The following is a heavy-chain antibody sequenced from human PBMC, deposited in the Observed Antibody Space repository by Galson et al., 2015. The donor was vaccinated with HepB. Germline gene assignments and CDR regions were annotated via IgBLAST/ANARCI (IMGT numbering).Heavy chain of an antibody. V-gene: IGHV4-31*03. Sequence: TLSLTCTVSGGSISSGGYYWSWIRQHPGKGLEWIGYIYYSGSTYYNPSLKSRVTISVDTSKNQFSLKLSSVTAADTAVYYCARDYYDSSGYSGMIAFDIWGQGTMVTVSS. CDR3: ARDYYDSSGYSGMIAFDI. CDR1: GGSISSGGYY. J-gene: IGHJ3*02. D-gene: IGHD3-22*01. CDR2: IYYSGST.